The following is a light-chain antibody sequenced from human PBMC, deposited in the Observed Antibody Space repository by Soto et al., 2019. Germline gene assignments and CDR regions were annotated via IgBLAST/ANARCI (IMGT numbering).Light chain of an antibody. J-gene: IGLJ2*01. CDR1: SGHSTYV. Sequence: QLVLTQSPSASASLGASVKLTCTLSSGHSTYVIAWHQQQPEKGPRYLMRLNSDGSHTKGDGIPDRFSGSSSGAERYLTISSPQSEDEADYYCQTWGTGTVVFGGGTKLTVL. CDR3: QTWGTGTVV. V-gene: IGLV4-69*01. CDR2: LNSDGSH.